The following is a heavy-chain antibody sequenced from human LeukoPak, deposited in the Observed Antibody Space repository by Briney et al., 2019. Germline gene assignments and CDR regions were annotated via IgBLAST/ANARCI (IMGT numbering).Heavy chain of an antibody. CDR3: AGRWLGSYYARRVFDY. CDR1: GASISTTSYH. V-gene: IGHV4-39*02. Sequence: PSQTLSLTCAVSGASISTTSYHWGWIRQPPGKGLEWIVTISYSGSINYNPPLKSPFNISVDTSKNHLSRKLSSATAADTAVYYWAGRWLGSYYARRVFDYWGQGTLVTVSS. CDR2: ISYSGSI. D-gene: IGHD1-26*01. J-gene: IGHJ4*02.